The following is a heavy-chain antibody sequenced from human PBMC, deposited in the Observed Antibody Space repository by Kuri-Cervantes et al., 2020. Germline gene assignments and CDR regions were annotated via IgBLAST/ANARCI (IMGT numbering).Heavy chain of an antibody. CDR3: ARDHRKSGSYYYYGMDA. CDR1: GFTVSSNY. V-gene: IGHV3-53*01. D-gene: IGHD1-26*01. Sequence: GESLKISCAASGFTVSSNYMSWVRQAPGKGLEWVSVIYSGGSTYYADSVEGRFTISRDNSKNTLYLQMNSLRAEDTAVYYCARDHRKSGSYYYYGMDAWGQGTTVTVSS. J-gene: IGHJ6*02. CDR2: IYSGGST.